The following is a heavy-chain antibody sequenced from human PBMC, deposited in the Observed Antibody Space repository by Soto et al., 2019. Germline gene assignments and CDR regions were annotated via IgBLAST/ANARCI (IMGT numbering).Heavy chain of an antibody. CDR2: IVVGSGNT. Sequence: SGKGSCKASGFTFTSSAVQWVRQARGQRLEWIGWIVVGSGNTNYAQKFRERVTITRDMSTSTAYMELSSLRSEDTAVYYCAADMGRYCSSTSCALYYYYGMDVWGQGTTVTVSS. V-gene: IGHV1-58*01. J-gene: IGHJ6*02. CDR3: AADMGRYCSSTSCALYYYYGMDV. CDR1: GFTFTSSA. D-gene: IGHD2-2*01.